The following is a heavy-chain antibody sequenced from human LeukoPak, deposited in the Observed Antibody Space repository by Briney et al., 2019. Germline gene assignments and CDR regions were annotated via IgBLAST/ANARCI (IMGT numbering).Heavy chain of an antibody. CDR3: ARAPYSSGWYFWFDP. V-gene: IGHV4-34*01. CDR1: GGSFSGYY. D-gene: IGHD6-19*01. CDR2: INHSGST. J-gene: IGHJ5*02. Sequence: SETLSLTCAVYGGSFSGYYWSWIRQPPGKGLEWIGEINHSGSTNYNPSLKSRVTISVDTFKDQFSLKLSSVTAADTAVYYCARAPYSSGWYFWFDPWGQGTLVTVSS.